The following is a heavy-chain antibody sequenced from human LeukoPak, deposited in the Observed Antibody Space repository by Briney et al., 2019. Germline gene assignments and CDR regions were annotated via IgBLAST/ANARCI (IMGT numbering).Heavy chain of an antibody. CDR2: IYPSDSDT. D-gene: IGHD5-24*01. V-gene: IGHV5-51*01. Sequence: GESLKISCKDSGYTFTSYWIGWVRQMPGKGLEWMGIIYPSDSDTRYSPSFQGQVTISADKSISTAYLQWRSLKASDTAMYYCARQRDGYSDYWGQGTLVTVSS. CDR1: GYTFTSYW. J-gene: IGHJ4*02. CDR3: ARQRDGYSDY.